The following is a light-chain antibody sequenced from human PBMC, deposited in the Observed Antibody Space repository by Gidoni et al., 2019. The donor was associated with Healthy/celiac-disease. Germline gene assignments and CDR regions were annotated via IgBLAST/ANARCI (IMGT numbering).Light chain of an antibody. V-gene: IGKV3-11*01. Sequence: DIVLTQSPGTLSLSPGERATLSCRASQSISSYLAWYQQKPGQAPRLLIYDASNRATGIPARFSGSGSGTDFTLTISSLEPEDFAVYYCQQRSNWQGLTFGGGTKVEIK. CDR2: DAS. CDR3: QQRSNWQGLT. J-gene: IGKJ4*01. CDR1: QSISSY.